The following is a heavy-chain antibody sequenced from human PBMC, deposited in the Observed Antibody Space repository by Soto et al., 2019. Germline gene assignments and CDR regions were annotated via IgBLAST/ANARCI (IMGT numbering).Heavy chain of an antibody. D-gene: IGHD3-3*01. Sequence: GGSLRLSCASSGFPFSSYAMHLVRPAPGKGLEWVAVISYDGSNKYYADSVKGRFTISRDNSKNTLYLQMNSLRAEDTAVYYCARGSTYYDFWSGYYKDNWFDPWGQGTLVTVSS. CDR3: ARGSTYYDFWSGYYKDNWFDP. V-gene: IGHV3-30-3*01. CDR1: GFPFSSYA. CDR2: ISYDGSNK. J-gene: IGHJ5*02.